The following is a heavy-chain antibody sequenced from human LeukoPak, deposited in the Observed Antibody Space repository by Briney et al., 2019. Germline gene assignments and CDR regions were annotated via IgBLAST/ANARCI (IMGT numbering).Heavy chain of an antibody. CDR2: ISGSGGST. V-gene: IGHV3-23*01. Sequence: GGSLRLSCAASGFTFSSYGMSWVRQAPGKGLEWVSAISGSGGSTYYADSVKGRFTISRDNSKNTLYLQMNSLRAEDTAVYYCAKVVNPREPPPYSSSWYSPRGWFDPWGQGTLVTVSS. D-gene: IGHD6-13*01. CDR1: GFTFSSYG. CDR3: AKVVNPREPPPYSSSWYSPRGWFDP. J-gene: IGHJ5*02.